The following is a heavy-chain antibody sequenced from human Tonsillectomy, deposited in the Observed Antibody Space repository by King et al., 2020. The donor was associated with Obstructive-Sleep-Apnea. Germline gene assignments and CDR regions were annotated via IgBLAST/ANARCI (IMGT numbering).Heavy chain of an antibody. D-gene: IGHD2-21*02. V-gene: IGHV3-33*01. CDR3: ARDVSHCSIDY. CDR2: IWYDGSKK. CDR1: GFTFSSHG. Sequence: VQLVESGGGVVQPGMSLRLSCAASGFTFSSHGMYWVRQAPGKGPEWVATIWYDGSKKYYENSVKGRFTISRDDSKSTLYLQMNSLRVEDTAVYHCARDVSHCSIDYGGQGTLVTVSS. J-gene: IGHJ4*02.